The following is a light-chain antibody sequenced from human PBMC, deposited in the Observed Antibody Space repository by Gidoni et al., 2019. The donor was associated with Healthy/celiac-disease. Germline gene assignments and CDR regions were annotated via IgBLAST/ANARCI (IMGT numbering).Light chain of an antibody. CDR1: SLRSYY. Sequence: SSELTQDPAVSVALGQTVRITCQGDSLRSYYASWYQQKPGQAPVLVIYGKNHRPSGIPDRFSGSSSGNTASLTITGAQAEDEADYYCNSRDSSGNPLFGGGTKLTVL. CDR2: GKN. J-gene: IGLJ2*01. CDR3: NSRDSSGNPL. V-gene: IGLV3-19*01.